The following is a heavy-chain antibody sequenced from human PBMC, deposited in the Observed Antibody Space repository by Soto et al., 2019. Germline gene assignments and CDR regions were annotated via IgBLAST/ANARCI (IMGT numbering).Heavy chain of an antibody. CDR3: ARRRGYSPDFDY. V-gene: IGHV4-30-4*01. CDR1: GGSISSGDDY. Sequence: SGTLSLSFTVSGGSISSGDDYWNWSRQPPGKGLEWIGYIYYSGSTYYNPSLKSRVTISVDTSKNQLSLKLSSVTAADTAVYYCARRRGYSPDFDYWGQGTMVTVSS. J-gene: IGHJ4*02. D-gene: IGHD5-18*01. CDR2: IYYSGST.